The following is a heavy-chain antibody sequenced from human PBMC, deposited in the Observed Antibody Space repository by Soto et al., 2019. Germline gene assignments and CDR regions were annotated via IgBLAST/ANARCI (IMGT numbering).Heavy chain of an antibody. CDR3: AKSRVFIGAIVTLLDS. CDR2: IGNNGDTG. J-gene: IGHJ4*02. V-gene: IGHV3-23*01. CDR1: GFTFSSYA. Sequence: EVQLLESGGGLVQPGGSLTLSCATSGFTFSSYAMLWVRQAAEKGLEWVAIIGNNGDTGYYADSVKGRFTISRGNSENTLCLQMNGLRPDDTALYFCAKSRVFIGAIVTLLDSWGQGTQVTVSS. D-gene: IGHD3-16*02.